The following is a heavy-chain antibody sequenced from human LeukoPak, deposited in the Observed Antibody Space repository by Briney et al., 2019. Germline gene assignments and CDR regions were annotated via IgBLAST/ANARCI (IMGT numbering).Heavy chain of an antibody. CDR2: VSGSSGST. CDR1: GFTFSSYA. J-gene: IGHJ4*02. CDR3: AKDIRYYYGSGSYFDY. D-gene: IGHD3-10*01. V-gene: IGHV3-23*01. Sequence: GSLRLSCAASGFTFSSYAMSWVRQAPGKGLEWVSGVSGSSGSTYYADSVKGRFTISRDNSKSTLFLQMNSLRAEDTALYYCAKDIRYYYGSGSYFDYWGQGTLVTVSS.